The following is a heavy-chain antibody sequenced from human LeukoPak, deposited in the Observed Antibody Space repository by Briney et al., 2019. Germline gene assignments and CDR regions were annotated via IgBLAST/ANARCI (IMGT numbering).Heavy chain of an antibody. V-gene: IGHV3-23*01. CDR3: AKDYDFWSGYYIVDLYYYGVDV. J-gene: IGHJ6*02. CDR1: GFTFSSYA. D-gene: IGHD3-3*01. CDR2: ISGSGGST. Sequence: GGSLRLSCAASGFTFSSYAMSWVRQAPGKGLEWVSAISGSGGSTYYADSVKGRFTISRDNSKNTLYLQMNSLRAEDTAVYYCAKDYDFWSGYYIVDLYYYGVDVWGQGTTVTVSS.